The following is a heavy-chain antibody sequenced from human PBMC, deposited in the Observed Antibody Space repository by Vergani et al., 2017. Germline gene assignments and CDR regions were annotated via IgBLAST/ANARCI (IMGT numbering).Heavy chain of an antibody. Sequence: QVQLQESGPGLVKPSGTLSLTCAVSGGSISSSNWWSWVRQPPGKGLEWIGEIYHSGSTNYNPSLKSRVTISVDKSKNQFSLKLSSVTAADTALYYCARNPVTPGYYYYYGMDVWGQGTTVTVSS. CDR2: IYHSGST. V-gene: IGHV4-4*02. CDR3: ARNPVTPGYYYYYGMDV. CDR1: GGSISSSNW. J-gene: IGHJ6*02. D-gene: IGHD1-14*01.